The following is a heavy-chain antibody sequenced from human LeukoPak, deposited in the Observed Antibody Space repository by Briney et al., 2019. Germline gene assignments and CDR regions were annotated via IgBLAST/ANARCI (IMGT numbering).Heavy chain of an antibody. J-gene: IGHJ4*02. Sequence: PSQTLSLTCTVSGGSISSGGSYWSWIRQHPGKGLEWIGYIYYSGSTYYNPSLKSRVTISVDTSKNQFSLKLSSVTAADTAVYYCARGGDWFENDYWGQGTLVTVSS. D-gene: IGHD3-9*01. CDR3: ARGGDWFENDY. V-gene: IGHV4-31*03. CDR1: GGSISSGGSY. CDR2: IYYSGST.